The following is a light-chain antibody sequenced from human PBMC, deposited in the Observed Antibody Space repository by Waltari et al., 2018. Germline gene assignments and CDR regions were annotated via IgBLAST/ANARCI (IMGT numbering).Light chain of an antibody. V-gene: IGLV6-57*02. J-gene: IGLJ3*02. CDR3: HSYVDTYHV. CDR2: EAG. CDR1: SGSIASNY. Sequence: NFVLTQPLSVSESPGKTVTISCTGSSGSIASNYVQGYRQRPGRAPTTVIDEAGRRPSGVPARFSGSTDRSSNSASLTISGLKAEDEGDYYCHSYVDTYHVFGGGTKLTVL.